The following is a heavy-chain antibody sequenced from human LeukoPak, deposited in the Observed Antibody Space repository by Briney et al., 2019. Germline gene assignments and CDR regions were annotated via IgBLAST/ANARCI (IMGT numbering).Heavy chain of an antibody. V-gene: IGHV1-46*01. CDR1: GYTFTSYY. Sequence: ASVKVSCTASGYTFTSYYMHWVRQAPGQGLEWMGIINRSGGSTSYAQKFQGRVTITADESTSTAYMELSSLRSEDTAVYYCAYGRIAVAFQGYHYGMDVWGQGTTVTVSS. CDR2: INRSGGST. J-gene: IGHJ6*02. D-gene: IGHD6-19*01. CDR3: AYGRIAVAFQGYHYGMDV.